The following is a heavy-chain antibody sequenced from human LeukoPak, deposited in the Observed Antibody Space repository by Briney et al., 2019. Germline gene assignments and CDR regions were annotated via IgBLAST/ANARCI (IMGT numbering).Heavy chain of an antibody. V-gene: IGHV5-51*01. CDR3: ARHPCTSTTCYSVHAFDI. Sequence: GESLKISCKGSGYSFTNYWIAWVRQVPGKGLECMGIIYPTDSDARYRPSFQDQVPVSVDTSISTAYLKWSSLKASDTAMYYCARHPCTSTTCYSVHAFDIWGQGTMVTVSS. CDR2: IYPTDSDA. CDR1: GYSFTNYW. J-gene: IGHJ3*02. D-gene: IGHD2-2*02.